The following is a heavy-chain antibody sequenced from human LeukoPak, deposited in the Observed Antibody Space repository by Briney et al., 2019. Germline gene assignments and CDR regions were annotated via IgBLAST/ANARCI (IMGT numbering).Heavy chain of an antibody. Sequence: SETLSLTCAVDGGSFSGYYWSWIRQPPGKGLEWIGEINHSGSTNYNPSLKSRVTISVDTSKNQFSLKLSSVPAADPAVYYCARGRSGSGSYYRRNWFDPWGQGTLVTVSS. CDR2: INHSGST. V-gene: IGHV4-34*01. CDR3: ARGRSGSGSYYRRNWFDP. CDR1: GGSFSGYY. J-gene: IGHJ5*02. D-gene: IGHD3-10*01.